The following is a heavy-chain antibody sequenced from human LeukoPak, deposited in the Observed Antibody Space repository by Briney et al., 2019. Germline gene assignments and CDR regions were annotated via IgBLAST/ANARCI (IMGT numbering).Heavy chain of an antibody. V-gene: IGHV1-18*01. Sequence: ASVKVSCKASGYTFTSYGISWVRQAPGQGLERVGWISAYNGNTNYAQKLQGRVTMTTDTSTSTAYMELRSLRSDDTAVYYCARDNTYYYDSSGYYPNWFDPWGQGTLVTVSS. CDR3: ARDNTYYYDSSGYYPNWFDP. CDR2: ISAYNGNT. J-gene: IGHJ5*02. D-gene: IGHD3-22*01. CDR1: GYTFTSYG.